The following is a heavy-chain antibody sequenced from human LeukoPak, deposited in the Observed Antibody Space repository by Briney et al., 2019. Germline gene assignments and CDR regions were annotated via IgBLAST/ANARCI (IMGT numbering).Heavy chain of an antibody. CDR3: ARDCSGGSCYGAFDI. D-gene: IGHD2-15*01. CDR2: IYDSGST. Sequence: SQTLSLTCTVSGASIRSGDYYWSWIRQPPGKGLEWIGYIYDSGSTYYNPSLKSRITISVDTSENRFSLKLSSVTATDTAVYYCARDCSGGSCYGAFDIWGQGTMVTASS. V-gene: IGHV4-30-4*01. J-gene: IGHJ3*02. CDR1: GASIRSGDYY.